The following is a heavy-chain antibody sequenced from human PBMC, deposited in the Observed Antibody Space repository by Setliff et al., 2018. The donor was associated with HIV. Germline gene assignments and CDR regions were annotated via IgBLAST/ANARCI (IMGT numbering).Heavy chain of an antibody. CDR2: ISHSGST. D-gene: IGHD4-17*01. V-gene: IGHV4-34*01. Sequence: SETLSLTCAVYGGSFSGYFCIWVRQPPGEGLEWIGEISHSGSTNYNPSLESRVTISIDTSKNQFSLKLSSVTAADTAVYYCATYLSDYGSNSFPDYWGQGTMVTVSS. CDR3: ATYLSDYGSNSFPDY. CDR1: GGSFSGYF. J-gene: IGHJ4*02.